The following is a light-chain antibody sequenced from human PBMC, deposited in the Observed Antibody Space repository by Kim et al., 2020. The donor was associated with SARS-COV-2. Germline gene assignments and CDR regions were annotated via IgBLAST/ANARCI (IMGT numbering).Light chain of an antibody. CDR3: QQYRNSPRT. V-gene: IGKV3-20*01. CDR2: NAF. CDR1: QSIGSTP. J-gene: IGKJ1*01. Sequence: PGERATLSCRASQSIGSTPLAWYKQRPGQAPRLLIYNAFTRATGIPDRFRGIGSGTDFTLTINRLEPEDSAIYYCQQYRNSPRTFGQGTKVDIK.